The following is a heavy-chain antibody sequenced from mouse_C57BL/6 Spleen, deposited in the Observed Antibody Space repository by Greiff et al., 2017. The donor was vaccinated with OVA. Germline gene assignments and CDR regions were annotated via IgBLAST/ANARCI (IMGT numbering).Heavy chain of an antibody. D-gene: IGHD1-1*01. CDR2: IYPGDGDT. V-gene: IGHV1-82*01. Sequence: VQLQQSGPELVKPGASVKISCKASGYAFSSSWMNWVKQRPGKGLEWIGRIYPGDGDTNYNGKFKGKATLTADKSSSTAYMQLSSLTSEDSAVYFCARKRDYYGSVYFDYWGQGTTLTVSS. CDR3: ARKRDYYGSVYFDY. CDR1: GYAFSSSW. J-gene: IGHJ2*01.